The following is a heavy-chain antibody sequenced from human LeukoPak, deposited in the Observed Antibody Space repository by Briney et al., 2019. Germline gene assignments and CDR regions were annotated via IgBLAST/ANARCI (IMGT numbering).Heavy chain of an antibody. D-gene: IGHD3-22*01. CDR2: IYYSGST. Sequence: SQTLSLTCAVSGGSISSGGYSWSWIRQPPGKGLEWIGYIYYSGSTYYNPSLKSRVTISVDTSKNQFSLKLSSVTAADTAVYYCAGGGYYDSSGYYPYYYYYGMDVWGQGTTVTVSS. CDR1: GGSISSGGYS. J-gene: IGHJ6*02. CDR3: AGGGYYDSSGYYPYYYYYGMDV. V-gene: IGHV4-30-2*05.